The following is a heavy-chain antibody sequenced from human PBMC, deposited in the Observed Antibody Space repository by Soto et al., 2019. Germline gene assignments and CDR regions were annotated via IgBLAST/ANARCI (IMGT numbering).Heavy chain of an antibody. V-gene: IGHV1-69*11. CDR1: GGTFSNYA. CDR2: IIPKLGTA. D-gene: IGHD3-16*01. CDR3: ARVEAGAYSQVYYGMDV. J-gene: IGHJ6*02. Sequence: QVQLVQSGAEVKKPGSSVKVSCKASGGTFSNYALSWVRQAPGQGLECMGGIIPKLGTADYAEKFQGRVTITADESTSTVNMALSSLRPEDTAVYYCARVEAGAYSQVYYGMDVWGQGTTVTVSS.